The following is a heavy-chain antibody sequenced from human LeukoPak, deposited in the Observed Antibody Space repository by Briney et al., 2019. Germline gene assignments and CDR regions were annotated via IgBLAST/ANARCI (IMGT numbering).Heavy chain of an antibody. CDR2: INYIGSI. V-gene: IGHV4-34*01. CDR1: GGSFSGYY. CDR3: ARLTKNDSGSFRFGKKKRGYMDV. D-gene: IGHD3-10*01. Sequence: SETLSLTCDVYGGSFSGYYWTWIRQSPGKGLEWIGEINYIGSINYNPSLKSRVTISVDTSKNQFPLKLSSVTAADTAVYYCARLTKNDSGSFRFGKKKRGYMDVWGKGTTVTISS. J-gene: IGHJ6*03.